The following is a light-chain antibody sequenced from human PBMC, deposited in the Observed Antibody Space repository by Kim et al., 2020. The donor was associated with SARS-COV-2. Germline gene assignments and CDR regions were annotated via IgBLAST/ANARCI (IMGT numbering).Light chain of an antibody. Sequence: QSALTQPRSVSGSPGQPVTISCTGTGKDVGGYNYVSWYQHHPGKAPKLLIYDVTKRPSGVPDRFYGSKFGNTASLTISRLQPEDEADYYCCSYAVTYALVFGGGTQLTVL. CDR3: CSYAVTYALV. CDR2: DVT. J-gene: IGLJ3*02. CDR1: GKDVGGYNY. V-gene: IGLV2-11*01.